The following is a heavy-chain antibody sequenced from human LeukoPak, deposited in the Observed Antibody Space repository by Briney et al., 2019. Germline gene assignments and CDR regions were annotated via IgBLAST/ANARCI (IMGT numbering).Heavy chain of an antibody. CDR3: AKDSDIAVAGSDDALDV. CDR2: ISNSDTTI. J-gene: IGHJ3*01. CDR1: EFTFRSYE. V-gene: IGHV3-48*03. Sequence: GGSLRRSCAASEFTFRSYEMNWVRQAPGKGLEWISYISNSDTTIDYADSVKGRFTISRDNAKNSLYLQMNSLRVEDTAVYYCAKDSDIAVAGSDDALDVWGQGTMVTVSS. D-gene: IGHD6-19*01.